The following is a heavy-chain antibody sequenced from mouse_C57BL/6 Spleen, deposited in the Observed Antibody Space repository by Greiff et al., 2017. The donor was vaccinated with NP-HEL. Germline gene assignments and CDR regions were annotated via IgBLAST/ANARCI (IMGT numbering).Heavy chain of an antibody. CDR2: INYDGSST. CDR3: AREGGLYAMDY. V-gene: IGHV5-16*01. Sequence: EVHLVESEGGLVQPGSSMKLSCTASGFTFSDYYMAWVRQVPEKGLEWVANINYDGSSTYYLDSLKSRFIISRDNAKNILYLQMSSLKSEDTATYYCAREGGLYAMDYWGQGTSVTVSS. CDR1: GFTFSDYY. J-gene: IGHJ4*01.